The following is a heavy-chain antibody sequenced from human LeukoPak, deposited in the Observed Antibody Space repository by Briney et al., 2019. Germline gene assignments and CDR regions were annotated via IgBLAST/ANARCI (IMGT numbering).Heavy chain of an antibody. D-gene: IGHD2-21*02. CDR2: FDPEDGET. V-gene: IGHV1-24*01. CDR3: ARDLGPYCGGDCFHMDV. Sequence: ASVKVSCKVSGYTLTELSMHWVRRAPGKGLEWMGGFDPEDGETIYAQKFQGRVTMTEDTSTDTAYMELSSLRSEDTAVYYCARDLGPYCGGDCFHMDVWGKGTTVTISS. CDR1: GYTLTELS. J-gene: IGHJ6*03.